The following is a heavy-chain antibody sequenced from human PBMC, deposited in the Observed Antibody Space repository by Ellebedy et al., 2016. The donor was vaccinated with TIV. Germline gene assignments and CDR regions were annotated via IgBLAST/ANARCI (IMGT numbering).Heavy chain of an antibody. CDR2: IYHSGST. J-gene: IGHJ6*03. D-gene: IGHD3-22*01. V-gene: IGHV4-30-2*01. CDR3: ASGSSGYYPYYYYYMDV. CDR1: GGSISSGGYS. Sequence: LRLSXAVSGGSISSGGYSWSWIRQPPGKGLEWIGYIYHSGSTYYNPSLKSRVTISVDRSKNQFSLKLSSVTAADTAVYYCASGSSGYYPYYYYYMDVWGKGTTVTVSS.